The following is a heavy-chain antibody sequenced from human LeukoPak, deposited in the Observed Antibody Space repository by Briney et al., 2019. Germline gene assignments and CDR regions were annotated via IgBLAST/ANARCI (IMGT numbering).Heavy chain of an antibody. CDR2: IKLEVSEK. Sequence: GGSLRLSCAAPGFTFSSYWMSWVCQAPGEGLERVAHIKLEVSEKYYVDSVKGRFTISRDNANNSLYLQMNSLRAENTAVFYCARDSQEWRDEMAEYFQHWGQGTLVTASS. J-gene: IGHJ1*01. CDR1: GFTFSSYW. V-gene: IGHV3-7*01. CDR3: ARDSQEWRDEMAEYFQH. D-gene: IGHD3-3*01.